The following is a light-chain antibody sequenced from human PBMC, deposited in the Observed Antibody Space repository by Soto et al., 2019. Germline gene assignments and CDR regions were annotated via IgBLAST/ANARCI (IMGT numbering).Light chain of an antibody. J-gene: IGKJ4*01. CDR3: HQRYNWLT. CDR2: ATS. Sequence: EIVLTQSPGTLSLSPGETATLSCRASQTVNSDYLAWFQQRPGQAPRLLIFATSRRATDIPDRFSGSGSGTDFTLTISSLEPEDSAVYYCHQRYNWLTFGGGTKVDIK. V-gene: IGKV3D-20*02. CDR1: QTVNSDY.